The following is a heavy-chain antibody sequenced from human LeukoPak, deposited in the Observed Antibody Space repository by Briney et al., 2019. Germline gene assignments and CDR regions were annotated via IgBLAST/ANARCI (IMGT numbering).Heavy chain of an antibody. CDR2: ISGSGGST. J-gene: IGHJ1*01. D-gene: IGHD6-13*01. CDR1: GFTFSSYA. V-gene: IGHV3-23*01. Sequence: GGSLRLSCAASGFTFSSYAMSWVRQAPGKGLEWVSAISGSGGSTYYADSVKGRFTISRDNSKNTLYLQMNSLGAEDTAVYYCAKDRMGYSSSWYEYFQHWGQGTLVTVSS. CDR3: AKDRMGYSSSWYEYFQH.